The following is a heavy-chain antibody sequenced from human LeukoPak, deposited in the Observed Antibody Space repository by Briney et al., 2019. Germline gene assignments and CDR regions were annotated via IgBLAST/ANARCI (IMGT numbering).Heavy chain of an antibody. CDR1: GFTFSSHA. J-gene: IGHJ4*02. D-gene: IGHD2/OR15-2a*01. Sequence: GGSLRLSCTASGFTFSSHAMSWVRQAPGKGLEWVSGISGSGGNTDYGDSVRGRFTISRDNSKNTVYLQMDSLRAEDTAVYYCAKKSPAGNIDYWGQGTLVTVSS. CDR2: ISGSGGNT. V-gene: IGHV3-23*01. CDR3: AKKSPAGNIDY.